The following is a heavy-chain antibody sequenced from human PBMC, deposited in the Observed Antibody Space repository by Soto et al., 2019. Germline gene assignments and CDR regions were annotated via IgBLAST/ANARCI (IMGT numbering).Heavy chain of an antibody. CDR2: IIPIFGTA. V-gene: IGHV1-69*01. CDR1: GGTFSSYA. D-gene: IGHD2-15*01. Sequence: QVQLVQSGAEVKKPGSSVKVSCKASGGTFSSYAISWVRQAPGQGLEWMGGIIPIFGTANYAQKFQGRVTITADESTSTAYMELSSLRSEDTAVYYCASAVYCSGGSCYTVYWGPGPFDIWGQGTMVTVSS. CDR3: ASAVYCSGGSCYTVYWGPGPFDI. J-gene: IGHJ3*02.